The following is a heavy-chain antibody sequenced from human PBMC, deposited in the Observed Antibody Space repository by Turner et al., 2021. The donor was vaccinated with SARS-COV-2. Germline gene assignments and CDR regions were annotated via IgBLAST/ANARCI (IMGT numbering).Heavy chain of an antibody. CDR2: ISDSGST. V-gene: IGHV3-23*01. CDR1: GFTFSSYA. D-gene: IGHD3-3*01. J-gene: IGHJ6*02. Sequence: EVQLLESGGGLVQLGGSLRLSCAASGFTFSSYAMSWVRQAPGKGLEWVSGISDSGSTYYADAVKGRFTISRDNSKNTLYLQMNSLRAEDTAVYYCAKDTNYYYYAMDVWGQGTTVTVSS. CDR3: AKDTNYYYYAMDV.